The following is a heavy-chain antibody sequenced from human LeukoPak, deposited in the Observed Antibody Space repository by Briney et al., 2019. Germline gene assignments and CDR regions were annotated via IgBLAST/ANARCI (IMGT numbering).Heavy chain of an antibody. CDR2: IKQDGSEK. CDR3: ARGGDWVTALHMDV. CDR1: GFTFSSYW. Sequence: PGGSLRLSCAASGFTFSSYWMSWVRQAPGKGLEWVANIKQDGSEKYYVDSVKGRFTISRDNAKNSLYLQMNSLRAEDTAVYYCARGGDWVTALHMDVWGKGTTVTVSS. J-gene: IGHJ6*03. D-gene: IGHD2-21*02. V-gene: IGHV3-7*01.